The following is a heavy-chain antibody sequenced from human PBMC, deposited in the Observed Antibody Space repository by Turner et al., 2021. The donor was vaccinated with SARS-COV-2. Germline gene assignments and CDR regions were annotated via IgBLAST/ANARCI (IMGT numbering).Heavy chain of an antibody. CDR3: AGGQQWLVRGLFDF. CDR2: INHIGST. Sequence: QVQLQQWGAGLFKPSETLSLTCAVYGGSFSAYYWSWIRQPPGTGLEWIGVINHIGSTNYIPSRKSLVSISVDTSKNQFSLNLSAVTAADTAGEYCAGGQQWLVRGLFDFWGQGTLVTVSS. V-gene: IGHV4-34*01. CDR1: GGSFSAYY. D-gene: IGHD6-19*01. J-gene: IGHJ4*02.